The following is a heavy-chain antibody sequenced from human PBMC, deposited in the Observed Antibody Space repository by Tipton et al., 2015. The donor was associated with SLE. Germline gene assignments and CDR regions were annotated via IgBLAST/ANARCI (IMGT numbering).Heavy chain of an antibody. D-gene: IGHD4-17*01. V-gene: IGHV3-21*03. CDR2: ISSSSSYI. Sequence: SLRLSCAASGFTFSSYSMNWVRQAPGKGLEWASSISSSSSYIYYADSAKGRFTISRDNAKNSLYLQMNSLRAEDTAVYYCARDHDYGVYAFDIWGQGTMVTVSS. CDR1: GFTFSSYS. CDR3: ARDHDYGVYAFDI. J-gene: IGHJ3*02.